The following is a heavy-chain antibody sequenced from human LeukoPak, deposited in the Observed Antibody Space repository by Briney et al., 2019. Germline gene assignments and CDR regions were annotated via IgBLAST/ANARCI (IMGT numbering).Heavy chain of an antibody. J-gene: IGHJ3*02. CDR3: ARASYSSGWYVAFDI. D-gene: IGHD6-19*01. V-gene: IGHV4-4*07. Sequence: SETLSLTCTLSGGSITNYYWSWIRQPAGKGLEWIGRILSSGTTIYHPSLKSRVTMSVDTSKNHFSLKLTSVTAADTAVYYCARASYSSGWYVAFDIWGQGTMVTVSS. CDR2: ILSSGTT. CDR1: GGSITNYY.